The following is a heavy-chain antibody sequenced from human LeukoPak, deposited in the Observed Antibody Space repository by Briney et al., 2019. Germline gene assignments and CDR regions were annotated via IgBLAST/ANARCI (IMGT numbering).Heavy chain of an antibody. CDR3: ARDNHELYYFDY. V-gene: IGHV3-74*01. D-gene: IGHD1-7*01. J-gene: IGHJ4*02. CDR2: INSDGSST. CDR1: GFTFSNYW. Sequence: GGSLRLSCAASGFTFSNYWMHWVRQAPGKGLVWVSRINSDGSSTSYADSVKSRSTISRDNAKNTLYLQMNSLRAEDTAVYYCARDNHELYYFDYWGQGTLVTVSS.